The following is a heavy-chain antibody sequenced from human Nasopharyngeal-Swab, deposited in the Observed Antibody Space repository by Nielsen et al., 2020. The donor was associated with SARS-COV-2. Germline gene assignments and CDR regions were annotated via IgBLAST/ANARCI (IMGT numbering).Heavy chain of an antibody. CDR1: GYTFTTFG. V-gene: IGHV1-18*01. CDR3: ARDCSTSSCHLV. CDR2: ISPYNSKA. J-gene: IGHJ4*02. Sequence: ASVKVSCKASGYTFTTFGISWVRQARGQGLEWVGRISPYNSKANYAQNIQGRVTMTTDTSTSTAYMELSSLRSDDTALYCARDCSTSSCHLVWGQGTLVTVSS. D-gene: IGHD2-2*01.